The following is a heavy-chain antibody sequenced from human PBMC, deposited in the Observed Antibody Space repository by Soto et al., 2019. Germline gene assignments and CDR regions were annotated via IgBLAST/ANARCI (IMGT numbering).Heavy chain of an antibody. CDR1: GGTFSSYA. CDR3: ARDRVVVGPCQGWGYWYFDL. CDR2: IIPIFGTA. J-gene: IGHJ2*01. V-gene: IGHV1-69*01. D-gene: IGHD2-15*01. Sequence: QVQLVQSGAEVKKPGSSVKVSCKASGGTFSSYAISWVRQAPGQGLEWMGGIIPIFGTANYAQKFQGRVTNTANESTSTAYMELSSLRSEKTAVYYWARDRVVVGPCQGWGYWYFDLWGRGTLVTVSS.